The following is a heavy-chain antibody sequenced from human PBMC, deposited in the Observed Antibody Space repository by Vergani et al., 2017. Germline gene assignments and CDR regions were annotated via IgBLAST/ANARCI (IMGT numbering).Heavy chain of an antibody. CDR2: VNQRETA. V-gene: IGHV4-34*01. J-gene: IGHJ4*02. D-gene: IGHD3-22*01. CDR1: GGSLSNYF. Sequence: QVQLQQWGAGLLKPSETLSLTCAVHGGSLSNYFWSWVRQAPGQGLEWIGEVNQRETANYNPSLKSRVTISTDASKNHFSLKLSSVTAAYTAVYYCARGFRGLTGYYFRYFDNWGQGALVAVSS. CDR3: ARGFRGLTGYYFRYFDN.